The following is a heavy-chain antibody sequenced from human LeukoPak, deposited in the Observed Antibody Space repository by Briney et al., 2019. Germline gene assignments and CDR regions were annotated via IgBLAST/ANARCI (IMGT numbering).Heavy chain of an antibody. Sequence: GGSLRLSCAASGFTFSDYYMSWIRQAPGKGLEWVSYISSSGSTIYYADSVKGRFTISRDNAKNSLHLQMNSLRAEDTAVYYCARDKGSVVSPEYGMDVWGQGTTVTVSS. CDR3: ARDKGSVVSPEYGMDV. CDR2: ISSSGSTI. J-gene: IGHJ6*02. D-gene: IGHD2-15*01. V-gene: IGHV3-11*01. CDR1: GFTFSDYY.